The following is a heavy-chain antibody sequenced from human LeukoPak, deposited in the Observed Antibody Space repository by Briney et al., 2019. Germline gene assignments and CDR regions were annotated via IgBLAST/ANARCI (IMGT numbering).Heavy chain of an antibody. CDR1: GYTLTAYD. D-gene: IGHD2-8*01. CDR2: IKPTSGGT. J-gene: IGHJ3*02. V-gene: IGHV1-2*02. Sequence: ASVKVSCKASGYTLTAYDMHWVRQAPGEGLEWMGWIKPTSGGTNYAQKFQGRVTMTRDTSISTAYMELSRLASDDTAVYYCARDWAYCTNGVCTKDAFDMWGQGTMVTVSS. CDR3: ARDWAYCTNGVCTKDAFDM.